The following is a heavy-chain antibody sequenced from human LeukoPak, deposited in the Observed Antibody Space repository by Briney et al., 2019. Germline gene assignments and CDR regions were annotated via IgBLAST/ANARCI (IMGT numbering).Heavy chain of an antibody. CDR2: ISSSGTVI. CDR3: ARGRYYYGSWYMDV. V-gene: IGHV3-11*01. D-gene: IGHD3-10*01. J-gene: IGHJ6*02. CDR1: EFTFIDYQ. Sequence: GGSLRLSCAASEFTFIDYQMNWIRQAPGKGLEWVSYISSSGTVIYYADSVKGRFTISRDNAKNSLYLQMNSLRAEDTAVYYCARGRYYYGSWYMDVWGQGTTVTVSS.